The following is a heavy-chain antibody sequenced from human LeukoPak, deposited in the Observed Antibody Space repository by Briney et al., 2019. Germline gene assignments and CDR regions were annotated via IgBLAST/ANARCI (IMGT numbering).Heavy chain of an antibody. D-gene: IGHD4-17*01. J-gene: IGHJ6*02. V-gene: IGHV3-30*19. Sequence: GGSLRLSCAASGFTFSSYGMHWVRQAPGKGLEWVAVIWYDGSNKYYADSVKGRFTISRDNSKNTLYLQMNSLRVEDTAVYYCAREITVTAADYGMDVWGQGTTVTVSS. CDR2: IWYDGSNK. CDR1: GFTFSSYG. CDR3: AREITVTAADYGMDV.